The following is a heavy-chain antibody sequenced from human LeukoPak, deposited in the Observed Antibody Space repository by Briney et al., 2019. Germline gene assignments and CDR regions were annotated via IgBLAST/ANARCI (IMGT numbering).Heavy chain of an antibody. Sequence: PSETLSLTCTVSGGSISSYYWSWIRQPPGKGLEWIGYIYDSGSTKYNPSLKSRVTISVDTSKNQFSLKLSSVTAADTAVYYCARDERSRYYYMDVWGKGTTVTVSS. CDR2: IYDSGST. V-gene: IGHV4-59*01. J-gene: IGHJ6*03. CDR1: GGSISSYY. CDR3: ARDERSRYYYMDV.